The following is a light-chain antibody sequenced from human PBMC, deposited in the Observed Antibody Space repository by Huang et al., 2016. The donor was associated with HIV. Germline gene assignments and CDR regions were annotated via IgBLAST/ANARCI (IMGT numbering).Light chain of an antibody. CDR2: WAS. CDR1: PRVYSSSTSKDY. CDR3: QQYYSSPQT. J-gene: IGKJ1*01. V-gene: IGKV4-1*01. Sequence: DIIMTQSPDSLAVSLCERATLNCRSSPRVYSSSTSKDYMAWFQQKPGQPPRLLLFWASTREAGVPDRFTGSGSGTHFTLTIASLEAEDAAIYYCQQYYSSPQTFGQGTRVEVK.